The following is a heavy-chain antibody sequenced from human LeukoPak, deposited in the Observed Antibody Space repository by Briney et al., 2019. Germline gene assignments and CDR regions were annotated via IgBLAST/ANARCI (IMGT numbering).Heavy chain of an antibody. CDR2: ISSSGSTI. CDR1: GFTFSSYE. V-gene: IGHV3-48*03. J-gene: IGHJ4*02. CDR3: ARERGYSGYDYFIDSPSDY. D-gene: IGHD5-12*01. Sequence: PGGSLRLSCAASGFTFSSYEMNWVRQAPGKGLEWVSYISSSGSTIYYADSAKGRFTISRDNAKNSLYLQMNSLRAEDTAVYYCARERGYSGYDYFIDSPSDYWGQGTLATVSS.